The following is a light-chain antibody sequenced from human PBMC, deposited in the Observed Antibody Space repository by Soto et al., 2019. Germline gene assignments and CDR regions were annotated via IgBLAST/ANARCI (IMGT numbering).Light chain of an antibody. CDR1: PSVSRY. J-gene: IGKJ5*01. CDR3: QPRSNWIT. V-gene: IGKV3-11*01. CDR2: DAS. Sequence: EIGLTHAPCSLCLSAVERATLSCRASPSVSRYLAWYQQKPGQAPPLLIYDASYRATGIPARFSGSGSGTDFTLTINRLAPEDFAVYYCQPRSNWITFGQGTRLEN.